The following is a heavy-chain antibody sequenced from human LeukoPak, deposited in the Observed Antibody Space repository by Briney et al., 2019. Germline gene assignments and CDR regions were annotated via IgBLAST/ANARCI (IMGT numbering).Heavy chain of an antibody. CDR3: AKDRTIFGVVMDGMDV. D-gene: IGHD3-3*01. CDR2: ISGSGGST. Sequence: GGSLRLSCAASGFTFSSSAMSWVRQAPGKGLEWVSAISGSGGSTYYADSVKGRFTISRDNSKNTLYLQMNSLRAEDTAVYYCAKDRTIFGVVMDGMDVWGQGTTVTVSS. V-gene: IGHV3-23*01. J-gene: IGHJ6*02. CDR1: GFTFSSSA.